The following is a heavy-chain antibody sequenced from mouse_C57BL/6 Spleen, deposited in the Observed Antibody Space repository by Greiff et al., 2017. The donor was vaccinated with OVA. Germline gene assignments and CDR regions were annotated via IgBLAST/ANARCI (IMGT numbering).Heavy chain of an antibody. Sequence: VESEGGLVQPGSSMKLSCTASGFTFSDYYMAWVRQVPEKGLEWVANINYDGSSTYYLDSLKSRFIISRDNAKNILYLQMSSLKSEDTATYYCARGDGPDYFDYWGQGTTLTVSS. CDR1: GFTFSDYY. CDR2: INYDGSST. CDR3: ARGDGPDYFDY. J-gene: IGHJ2*01. D-gene: IGHD3-3*01. V-gene: IGHV5-16*01.